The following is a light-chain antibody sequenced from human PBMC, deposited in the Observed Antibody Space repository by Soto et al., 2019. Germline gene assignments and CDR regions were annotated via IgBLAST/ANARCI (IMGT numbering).Light chain of an antibody. CDR3: QQSYSTPCA. J-gene: IGKJ1*01. CDR2: AAS. V-gene: IGKV1-39*01. CDR1: HNITNY. Sequence: DIQMTQSPSSLYASVGDRVTITCRASHNITNYLNWYQQKSGTAPTLLIYAASNLQGGVPSRFTGSASGTDFTITISSLQPEDFATYYCQQSYSTPCAFGQGTKVELK.